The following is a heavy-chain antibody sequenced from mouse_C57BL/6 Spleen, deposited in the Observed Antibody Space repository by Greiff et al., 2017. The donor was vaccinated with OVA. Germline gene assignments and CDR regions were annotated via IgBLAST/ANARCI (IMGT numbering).Heavy chain of an antibody. CDR2: IWSGGSK. Sequence: VKLVESGPGLVQPSQSLSITCTVSGFSLTSYGVHWVRQPPGKGLEWLGVIWSGGSKDYNDAIISRLSIRKDNTKSQVFFKMDSLQDNDTAIYFCSRYVMGFWGQGTSVTVSS. D-gene: IGHD3-3*01. J-gene: IGHJ4*01. V-gene: IGHV2-4*01. CDR1: GFSLTSYG. CDR3: SRYVMGF.